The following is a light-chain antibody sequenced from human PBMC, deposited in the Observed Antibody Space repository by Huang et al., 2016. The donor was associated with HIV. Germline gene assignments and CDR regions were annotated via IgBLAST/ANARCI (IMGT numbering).Light chain of an antibody. CDR3: QQYNNWPPRT. Sequence: EIVMTQSPATLSVSPGERATLSCRASQSITSNLAWYQQKPGQAPRRLIYAASTRATGIPARFSGSGSGTEFTLSISSLQSEDFAVYYCQQYNNWPPRTFGQGTKVEIK. CDR2: AAS. J-gene: IGKJ1*01. CDR1: QSITSN. V-gene: IGKV3-15*01.